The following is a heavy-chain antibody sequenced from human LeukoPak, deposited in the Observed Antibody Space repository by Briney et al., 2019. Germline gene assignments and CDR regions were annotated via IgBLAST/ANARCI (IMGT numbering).Heavy chain of an antibody. D-gene: IGHD2-15*01. CDR1: GFTFSSYA. CDR3: ASEAPDWVVAATLFEDEDY. J-gene: IGHJ4*02. Sequence: GGSLRLSCAASGFTFSSYAMHWVRQAPGKGLEWVAVISYDGSNKYYADSVKGRFTISRDNSKNTMYLQMNSLRAEDTAVYYCASEAPDWVVAATLFEDEDYWGQGTLVTVSS. CDR2: ISYDGSNK. V-gene: IGHV3-30-3*01.